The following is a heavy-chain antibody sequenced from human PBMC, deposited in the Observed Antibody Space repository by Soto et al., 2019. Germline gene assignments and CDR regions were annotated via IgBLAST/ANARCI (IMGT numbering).Heavy chain of an antibody. D-gene: IGHD3-10*01. J-gene: IGHJ5*02. CDR2: IIPIFGTA. CDR1: GGTFSSYA. CDR3: ARGGRFGELLGFDP. Sequence: QVQLVQSGAEVKKPGSSVKVSCKASGGTFSSYAISWVRQAPGQGLEWMGGIIPIFGTANDAQKFQRKVTLTADESTSPAYMQLSSLRSEGTAVYYCARGGRFGELLGFDPWGQGTLVTVSS. V-gene: IGHV1-69*01.